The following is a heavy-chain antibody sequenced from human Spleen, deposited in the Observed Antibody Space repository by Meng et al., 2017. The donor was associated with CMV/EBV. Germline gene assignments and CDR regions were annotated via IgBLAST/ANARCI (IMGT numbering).Heavy chain of an antibody. D-gene: IGHD3-3*01. J-gene: IGHJ4*02. CDR3: ASLEWLSQ. CDR1: GFTFSSYS. Sequence: GESLKISCAASGFTFSSYSMNWVRQAPGKGLEWVSSISSSSSYIYYADSVKGRFTISRDNAKNSLYLQMNSLRAEDTAVYYCASLEWLSQWGQGTLVTVSS. V-gene: IGHV3-21*01. CDR2: ISSSSSYI.